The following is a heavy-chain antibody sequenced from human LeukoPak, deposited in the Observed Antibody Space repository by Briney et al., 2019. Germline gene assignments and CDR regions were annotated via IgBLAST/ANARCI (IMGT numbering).Heavy chain of an antibody. CDR2: MNPNSGNT. V-gene: IGHV1-8*03. CDR1: GGTFSSYA. CDR3: ATGYYYDSSGTHY. D-gene: IGHD3-22*01. Sequence: ASVKVSCEASGGTFSSYAISWVRQATGQGLEWMGWMNPNSGNTGYAQKFQGRVTITRNTSISTAYMELSSLRSEDTAVYYCATGYYYDSSGTHYWGQGTLVTVSS. J-gene: IGHJ4*02.